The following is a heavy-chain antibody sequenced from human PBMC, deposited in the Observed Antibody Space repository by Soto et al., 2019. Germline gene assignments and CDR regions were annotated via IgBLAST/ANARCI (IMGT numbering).Heavy chain of an antibody. CDR2: ISGYNGNT. Sequence: QVQLVQSGGEVKKPGASVKVSCKTSGYSFTTYGISWVGQAPGQGLEWMGWISGYNGNTHYAQKFQGRVSMTTDTSXWTAYMELRSLRSDDTAVYYCAREGPAPYYYYGMDVWGQGTTVTVSS. CDR3: AREGPAPYYYYGMDV. V-gene: IGHV1-18*01. CDR1: GYSFTTYG. J-gene: IGHJ6*02.